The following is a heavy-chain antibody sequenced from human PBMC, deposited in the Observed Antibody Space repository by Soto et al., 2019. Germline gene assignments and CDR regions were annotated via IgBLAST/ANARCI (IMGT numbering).Heavy chain of an antibody. D-gene: IGHD5-18*01. V-gene: IGHV5-51*01. CDR3: ARRVYGYSYAD. Sequence: GESLKISCKASGYSFTTYWIGWVRQMPGKGLEWMGIIYPGDSDTRYSPTFQGQVTISADKSISTAYLQWSSLKASDIAMYYCARRVYGYSYADWGQGTLVTVSS. J-gene: IGHJ4*02. CDR2: IYPGDSDT. CDR1: GYSFTTYW.